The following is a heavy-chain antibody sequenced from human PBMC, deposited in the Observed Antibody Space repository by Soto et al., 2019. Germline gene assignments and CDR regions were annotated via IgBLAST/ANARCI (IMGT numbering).Heavy chain of an antibody. D-gene: IGHD3-9*01. V-gene: IGHV1-18*01. J-gene: IGHJ3*02. Sequence: EASVKVSCKASGYTFTSYGISWVRQAPGQGLEWMGWISAYNGNTNYAQKLQGRVTMTTDTSTSTAYMELRSLRSDDTAVYYCARGGFLTGPHDAFDIWGQGTMVTVSS. CDR3: ARGGFLTGPHDAFDI. CDR1: GYTFTSYG. CDR2: ISAYNGNT.